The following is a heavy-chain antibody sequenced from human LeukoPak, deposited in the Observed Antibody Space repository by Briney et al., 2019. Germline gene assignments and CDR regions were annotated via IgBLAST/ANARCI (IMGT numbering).Heavy chain of an antibody. CDR3: AGPGYSSSSGPFDY. Sequence: SETLSLTCTVSGGSISSSYWSWIRQPPGKGLEWIGNIYYSGSTNYNPSLKSRVTISVDTSKNQFSLKLSSVTAADTAVYYCAGPGYSSSSGPFDYWGQGTLVTVSS. V-gene: IGHV4-59*08. D-gene: IGHD6-13*01. J-gene: IGHJ4*02. CDR1: GGSISSSY. CDR2: IYYSGST.